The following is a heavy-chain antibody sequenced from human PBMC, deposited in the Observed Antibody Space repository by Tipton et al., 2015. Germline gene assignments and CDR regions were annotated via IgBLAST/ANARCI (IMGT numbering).Heavy chain of an antibody. D-gene: IGHD3-22*01. CDR3: TRDWHYYDSSGYFRDAFDI. CDR2: IRSKAFGGTT. J-gene: IGHJ3*02. Sequence: SLRLSCTASGFTFGDYAVSWFRQAPGKGLEWVGFIRSKAFGGTTEYAASVTGRFTISRDDSKSIAYLQMNSLKTEDTAVYYCTRDWHYYDSSGYFRDAFDIWGQGTMVTVSS. V-gene: IGHV3-49*03. CDR1: GFTFGDYA.